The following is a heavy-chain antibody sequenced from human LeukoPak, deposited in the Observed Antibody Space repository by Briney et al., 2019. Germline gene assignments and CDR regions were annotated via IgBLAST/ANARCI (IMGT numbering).Heavy chain of an antibody. D-gene: IGHD3-10*01. CDR3: AKDTTVIREITRGGAFDV. Sequence: GGSVKLSCAASGFTFSTYWMSWVRQAPGKGLEGVGNIKQDGSEKYYVDSVKGRFTISRDNAKNSLYLQMNSLRVEDTAIYYCAKDTTVIREITRGGAFDVWGQGRVITVSS. V-gene: IGHV3-7*03. J-gene: IGHJ3*01. CDR1: GFTFSTYW. CDR2: IKQDGSEK.